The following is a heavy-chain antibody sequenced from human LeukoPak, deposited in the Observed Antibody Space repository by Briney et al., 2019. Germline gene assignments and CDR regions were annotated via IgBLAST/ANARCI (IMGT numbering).Heavy chain of an antibody. J-gene: IGHJ3*02. D-gene: IGHD5-18*01. Sequence: GGSLRLSCVASGILVSSNYMSWVRQAPGKGLEGGSFIDSTGSTYYADSVKGRFTISRDNSRNTLYLQMNSLRVEDTAVYYCARRERLGYSYGRGTLDIWGQGTMVTVSS. V-gene: IGHV3-66*01. CDR3: ARRERLGYSYGRGTLDI. CDR1: GILVSSNY. CDR2: IDSTGST.